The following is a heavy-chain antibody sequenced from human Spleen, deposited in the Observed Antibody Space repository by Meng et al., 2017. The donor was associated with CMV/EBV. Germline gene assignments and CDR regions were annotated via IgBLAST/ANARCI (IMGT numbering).Heavy chain of an antibody. CDR3: AKRPGSGYYSKYYFDY. J-gene: IGHJ4*02. CDR1: GFTFSSYV. CDR2: ISTDGGST. V-gene: IGHV3-23*01. Sequence: GESLKISCAASGFTFSSYVMSWVRQAPGKGLEWVSAISTDGGSTYYADSVKGRFTISRDNSKNTLYLQLNSLRAEDTAVYYCAKRPGSGYYSKYYFDYWGQGALVTVSS. D-gene: IGHD3-3*01.